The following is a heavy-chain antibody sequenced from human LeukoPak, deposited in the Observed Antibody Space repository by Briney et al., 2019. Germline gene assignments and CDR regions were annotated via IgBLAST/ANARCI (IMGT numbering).Heavy chain of an antibody. CDR3: AGITMIVVVTPIDY. CDR1: GFTFSSYG. CDR2: ISGSGGST. J-gene: IGHJ4*02. D-gene: IGHD3-22*01. Sequence: GGSLRLSCAAYGFTFSSYGMSWVRQAPGKGLEWVSAISGSGGSTYYADSVKGRFTISRDNSKNTLYLQMNSLRAEDTAVYYCAGITMIVVVTPIDYWGQGTLVTVSS. V-gene: IGHV3-23*01.